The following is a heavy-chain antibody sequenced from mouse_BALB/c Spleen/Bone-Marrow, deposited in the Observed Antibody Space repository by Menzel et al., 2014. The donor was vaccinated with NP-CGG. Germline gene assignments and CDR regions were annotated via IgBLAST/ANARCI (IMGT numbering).Heavy chain of an antibody. J-gene: IGHJ2*03. CDR3: ARVWYFDY. V-gene: IGHV5-6-3*01. Sequence: EVQRVESGGDLVQPGGSLKLSCAASGFTFSSYGMSWVRQTPDKRLELVAAINSNGGSTYYPDGVKGRFTISRDNAKNTLYLQMSSLKSEDTAMYYCARVWYFDYWGQGTSLTVSS. CDR2: INSNGGST. CDR1: GFTFSSYG.